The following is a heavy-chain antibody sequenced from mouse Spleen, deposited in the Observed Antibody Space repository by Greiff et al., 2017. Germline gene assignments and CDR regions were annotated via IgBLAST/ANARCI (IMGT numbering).Heavy chain of an antibody. J-gene: IGHJ3*01. D-gene: IGHD2-10*02. CDR3: ARTWGYGNYVGFAY. Sequence: QVQLQQSGPGLVQPSQSLSITCTVSGFSLTSYGVHWVRQSPGKGLEWLGVIWSGGSTDYNAAFISRLSISKDNSKSQVFFKMNSLQADDTAIYYCARTWGYGNYVGFAYWGQGTLVTVSA. CDR1: GFSLTSYG. V-gene: IGHV2-2*01. CDR2: IWSGGST.